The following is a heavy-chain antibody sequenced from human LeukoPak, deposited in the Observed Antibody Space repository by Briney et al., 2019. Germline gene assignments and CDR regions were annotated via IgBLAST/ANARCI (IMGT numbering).Heavy chain of an antibody. Sequence: SVKVSCKASGGTFSSYAISWVRQAPGQGLEWMGRIIPILGIANYAQRFQGRVTITADKSTSTAYMELSSLRSEDTAVYYCASSKAVVVVAATPARWFDPWGQGTLVTVSS. V-gene: IGHV1-69*04. CDR1: GGTFSSYA. D-gene: IGHD2-15*01. J-gene: IGHJ5*02. CDR3: ASSKAVVVVAATPARWFDP. CDR2: IIPILGIA.